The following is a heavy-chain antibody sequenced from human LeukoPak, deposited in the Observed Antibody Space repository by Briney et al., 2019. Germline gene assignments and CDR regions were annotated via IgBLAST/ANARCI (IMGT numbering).Heavy chain of an antibody. CDR3: AKESRTHYYDSSGLDY. V-gene: IGHV3-23*01. J-gene: IGHJ4*02. CDR2: ISGSGGST. CDR1: GFTFSSYA. Sequence: GESLRLSCAASGFTFSSYAMSWVRQAPGKGLEWVSAISGSGGSTYYADSVKGRFTISRDNSKNTLYLQMNSLRAEDTAVYYCAKESRTHYYDSSGLDYWGQGTLVTVSS. D-gene: IGHD3-22*01.